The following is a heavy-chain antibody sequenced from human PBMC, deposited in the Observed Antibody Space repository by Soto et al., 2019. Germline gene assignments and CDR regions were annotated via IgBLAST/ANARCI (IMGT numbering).Heavy chain of an antibody. CDR2: ISYDGSNK. CDR3: AKDSCSGGSCYRCGLLDY. Sequence: QVQLVESGGGVVQPGRSLRLSCAASGFTFSSYGMHWVRQAPGKGLEWVAVISYDGSNKYYADSVKGRFTISRDNSKNTLYLQMNSLRAEDTAVYYCAKDSCSGGSCYRCGLLDYWGQGTLVIVSS. V-gene: IGHV3-30*18. D-gene: IGHD2-15*01. CDR1: GFTFSSYG. J-gene: IGHJ4*02.